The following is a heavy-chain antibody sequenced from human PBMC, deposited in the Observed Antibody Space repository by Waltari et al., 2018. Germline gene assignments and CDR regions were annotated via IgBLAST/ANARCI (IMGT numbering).Heavy chain of an antibody. CDR1: GFTFSSYA. Sequence: QVQLVESGGGVVQPGRSLRLSCAASGFTFSSYAMHWVRQAPGKGLEWVAVISYDGSNKYYADSEKGRFTISRDNSKNTRYLQMNSLRAEDTAVYYWARAAGTGFYFDDWGQGTLVTVSS. D-gene: IGHD6-13*01. CDR2: ISYDGSNK. V-gene: IGHV3-30-3*01. CDR3: ARAAGTGFYFDD. J-gene: IGHJ4*02.